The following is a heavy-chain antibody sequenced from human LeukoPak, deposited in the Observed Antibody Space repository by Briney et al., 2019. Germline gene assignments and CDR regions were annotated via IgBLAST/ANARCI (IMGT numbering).Heavy chain of an antibody. Sequence: SVKVSCKASGGTFSSYAISWVRQAPGQGLEWMGGIIPVFGTANYAQKFQGRVTITADESTSTAYMELSSLRSEDTAVYYCARAEVCGGDCYSNWFDPWGQGTLVTVSS. D-gene: IGHD2-21*02. CDR2: IIPVFGTA. J-gene: IGHJ5*02. CDR3: ARAEVCGGDCYSNWFDP. V-gene: IGHV1-69*13. CDR1: GGTFSSYA.